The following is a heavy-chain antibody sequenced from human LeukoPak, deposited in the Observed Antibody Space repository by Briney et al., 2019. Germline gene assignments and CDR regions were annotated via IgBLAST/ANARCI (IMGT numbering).Heavy chain of an antibody. CDR1: GYSFTSYW. CDR3: ARRGIAARGGYYYYMDV. CDR2: IYHGDSDT. J-gene: IGHJ6*03. Sequence: GESLKISCKGSGYSFTSYWIGWVRQMPGKGLEWMGIIYHGDSDTRYSPSFQGQVTISADKSISTAYLQWSSLKASDTAMYYCARRGIAARGGYYYYMDVWGKGTTVTVSS. D-gene: IGHD6-6*01. V-gene: IGHV5-51*01.